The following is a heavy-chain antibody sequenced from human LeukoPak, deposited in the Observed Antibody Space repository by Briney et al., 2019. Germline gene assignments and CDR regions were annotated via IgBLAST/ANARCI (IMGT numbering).Heavy chain of an antibody. J-gene: IGHJ4*02. CDR2: IYSGGST. CDR3: ARESSLYSYGY. Sequence: GGSLRLSCAASGFTVSSNYMSWVRQAPGKGLEWVSVIYSGGSTYYADSVKGRFTISRDNSKNTLYLQMNSLIAEDTAVYYCARESSLYSYGYWGQGTLVTVSS. D-gene: IGHD5-18*01. V-gene: IGHV3-53*01. CDR1: GFTVSSNY.